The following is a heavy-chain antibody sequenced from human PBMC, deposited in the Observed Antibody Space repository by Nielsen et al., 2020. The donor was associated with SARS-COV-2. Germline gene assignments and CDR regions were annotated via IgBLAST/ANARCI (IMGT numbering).Heavy chain of an antibody. CDR1: GGSISDDDYY. CDR3: ARVSPDYGGTDWYFDL. J-gene: IGHJ2*01. V-gene: IGHV4-31*03. CDR2: IHYSGST. Sequence: SETLSLTCSVSGGSISDDDYYWSWIRQHPGKGLEWIAYIHYSGSTNYNPSLKSRVTISADTSKNQFSLSLGPVTAADTAVYYCARVSPDYGGTDWYFDLWGRGTLATVSS. D-gene: IGHD4-23*01.